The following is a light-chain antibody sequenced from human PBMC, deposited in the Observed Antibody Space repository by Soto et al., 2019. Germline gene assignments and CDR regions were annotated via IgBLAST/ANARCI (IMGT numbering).Light chain of an antibody. Sequence: QSVLTQPPSASGSLGQSVTISCTGTSGDVGGYNFVSWYQHHPGKAPKLLIFAVSQRPSGVPDRFSGSKSGNTASLTVSGLQAEDEADYYCSSKTGNNIVIFGGGTKLTVL. CDR1: SGDVGGYNF. CDR3: SSKTGNNIVI. V-gene: IGLV2-8*01. CDR2: AVS. J-gene: IGLJ2*01.